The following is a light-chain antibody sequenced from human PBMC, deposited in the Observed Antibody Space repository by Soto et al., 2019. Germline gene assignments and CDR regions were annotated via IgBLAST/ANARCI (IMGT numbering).Light chain of an antibody. CDR3: QQGYTTPLT. Sequence: DIQMTQSPSSLSASVGDRVTITCRASQSISTFLNWYQQKPGKAPKVLIYDSSTLQSGVPSRFSGSGSGTDFTLTISSLQPEDCATYYCQQGYTTPLTFGGGTKVDIK. CDR1: QSISTF. J-gene: IGKJ4*01. CDR2: DSS. V-gene: IGKV1-39*01.